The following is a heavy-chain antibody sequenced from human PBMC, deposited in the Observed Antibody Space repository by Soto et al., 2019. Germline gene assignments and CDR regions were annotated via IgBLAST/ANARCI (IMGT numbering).Heavy chain of an antibody. J-gene: IGHJ4*02. D-gene: IGHD3-9*01. CDR3: AKWSNFDWVRHQLDDSC. CDR1: GFTFSSYA. V-gene: IGHV3-23*01. Sequence: PGGSLRLSCAASGFTFSSYAISWVRQAPGKGLEWVSAISGSCGSTYYADSVKGWVTISRDNSKNTMYLQMSSLRDEDTAVYYCAKWSNFDWVRHQLDDSCWGQGTLVTVSS. CDR2: ISGSCGST.